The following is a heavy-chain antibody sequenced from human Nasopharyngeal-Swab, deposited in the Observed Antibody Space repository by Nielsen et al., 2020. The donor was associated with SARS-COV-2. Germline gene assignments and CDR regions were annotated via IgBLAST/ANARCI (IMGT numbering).Heavy chain of an antibody. D-gene: IGHD3-3*01. CDR2: IKYDGSEK. CDR3: ARDGVDY. V-gene: IGHV3-7*01. Sequence: GESLKISCAGSGFTFTAYWMNWVRQAPGKGPEWVANIKYDGSEKKYVESVKGRFTIARGNAKKSLYLQMNALRVEDTAIYYCARDGVDYWGQGTLVTVSS. J-gene: IGHJ4*02. CDR1: GFTFTAYW.